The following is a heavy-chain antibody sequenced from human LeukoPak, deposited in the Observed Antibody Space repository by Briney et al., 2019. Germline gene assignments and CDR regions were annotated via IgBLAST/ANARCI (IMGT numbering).Heavy chain of an antibody. CDR1: GYTLTDYQ. J-gene: IGHJ4*02. D-gene: IGHD3-22*01. V-gene: IGHV1-8*02. CDR2: MNPNSGNT. CDR3: ARGRSFYYDSSGYPLMAY. Sequence: GASVKVSCKASGYTLTDYQMHWVRQAPGQGLEWMGWMNPNSGNTGYAQKFQGRVTMTRNTSISTAYMELSSLRSEDTAVYYCARGRSFYYDSSGYPLMAYWGQGTLVTVSS.